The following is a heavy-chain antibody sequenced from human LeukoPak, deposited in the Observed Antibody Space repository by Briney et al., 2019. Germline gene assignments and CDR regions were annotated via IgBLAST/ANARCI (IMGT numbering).Heavy chain of an antibody. V-gene: IGHV4-34*01. CDR1: GGSFSGYY. J-gene: IGHJ3*02. D-gene: IGHD2-2*01. Sequence: SETLSLTCAVYGGSFSGYYWSWIRQPPGKGLEWIGEINHSGSTNYNPSLKSRVTISVDTSKNQFSLKLSSVTAADTAVYYCARVVVPAAMRAFDIWGQGTMVTVSS. CDR3: ARVVVPAAMRAFDI. CDR2: INHSGST.